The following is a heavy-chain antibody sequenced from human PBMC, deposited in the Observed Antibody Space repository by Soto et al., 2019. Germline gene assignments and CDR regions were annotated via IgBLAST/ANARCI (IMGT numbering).Heavy chain of an antibody. CDR2: INAGNGNT. J-gene: IGHJ6*02. CDR1: GYTFTSYA. Sequence: ASVKVSCKASGYTFTSYAMHWVRQAPGQRLEWMGWINAGNGNTKYSQKFQGRVTITRDTSASTAYMELSSLRSEDTAVYYCARDPMTTVTSSDYYYYGMDVWGQGTTVTVSS. CDR3: ARDPMTTVTSSDYYYYGMDV. D-gene: IGHD4-4*01. V-gene: IGHV1-3*01.